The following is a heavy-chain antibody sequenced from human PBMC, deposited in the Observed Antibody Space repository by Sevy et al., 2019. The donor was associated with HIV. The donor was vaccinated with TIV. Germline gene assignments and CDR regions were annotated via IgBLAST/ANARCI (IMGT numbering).Heavy chain of an antibody. CDR3: ARAQQVTMLVVIGGLYFDF. Sequence: GGSLRLSCAASGFTFSSYWMTWVRQAPGKGLEWVANIKQDMSEKYYAASVKGRFTISGANARNSLYLQMESLRAEDTAVYYCARAQQVTMLVVIGGLYFDFWGQGTLVTVSS. J-gene: IGHJ4*02. D-gene: IGHD3-22*01. CDR2: IKQDMSEK. CDR1: GFTFSSYW. V-gene: IGHV3-7*01.